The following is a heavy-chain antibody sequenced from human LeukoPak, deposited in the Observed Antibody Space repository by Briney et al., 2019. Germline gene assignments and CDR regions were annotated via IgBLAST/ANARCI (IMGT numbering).Heavy chain of an antibody. CDR1: GFTFSSYS. Sequence: PGGSLRLSCAASGFTFSSYSMNWVRQAPGKGLEWVSYISSSSSTIYYADSVKGRFTISRDNSKNTLYLQMNSLRAEDTAVYYCAKDLEDSSGYLFYFDFWGQGTLVTVSS. J-gene: IGHJ4*02. CDR2: ISSSSSTI. V-gene: IGHV3-48*01. D-gene: IGHD3-22*01. CDR3: AKDLEDSSGYLFYFDF.